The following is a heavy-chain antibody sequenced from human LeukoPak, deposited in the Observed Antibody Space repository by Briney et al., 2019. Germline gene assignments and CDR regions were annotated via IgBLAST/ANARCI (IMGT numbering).Heavy chain of an antibody. J-gene: IGHJ4*02. CDR2: ISGSGGST. D-gene: IGHD1-26*01. CDR1: GFTFSSYA. CDR3: AKDNPTISKDS. Sequence: GGSLRLSCAASGFTFSSYAMNWVRQAPGKGLEWVSAISGSGGSTYYADSVKGRFTISRDNSKNTLYLQMNSMRVDDTAVYYCAKDNPTISKDSWGQGTLVTVSS. V-gene: IGHV3-23*01.